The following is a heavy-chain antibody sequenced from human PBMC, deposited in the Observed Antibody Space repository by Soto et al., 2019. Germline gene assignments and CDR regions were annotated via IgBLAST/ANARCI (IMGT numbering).Heavy chain of an antibody. CDR2: IYWDDDK. Sequence: QITLKESGPTLVKPTQTLTLTCTFSGFSLSARGVGVGWIRQPPGKALEWLAFIYWDDDKRFSPSLKSSLTITKDTSKTQVTLTITNMHPVDTGTYSCAHPTPYRSSRIAYWGQGNLVTVSS. D-gene: IGHD6-6*01. CDR1: GFSLSARGVG. CDR3: AHPTPYRSSRIAY. J-gene: IGHJ4*02. V-gene: IGHV2-5*02.